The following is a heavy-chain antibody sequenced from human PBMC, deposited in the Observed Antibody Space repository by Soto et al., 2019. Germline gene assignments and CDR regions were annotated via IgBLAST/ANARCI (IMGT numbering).Heavy chain of an antibody. V-gene: IGHV4-30-4*01. J-gene: IGHJ4*02. D-gene: IGHD2-15*01. Sequence: QVQLQESGPGLVKPSQTLSLTCTVSGGSISSGDYYWSWIRQPPGKGLEWIGYIYHSGSTYYNPSLKSRVTISVDTSKNQFSLKLSSVTAADTAVYYCARYCSGGSCYEGRSSLFDYWGQGTLVTVSS. CDR1: GGSISSGDYY. CDR2: IYHSGST. CDR3: ARYCSGGSCYEGRSSLFDY.